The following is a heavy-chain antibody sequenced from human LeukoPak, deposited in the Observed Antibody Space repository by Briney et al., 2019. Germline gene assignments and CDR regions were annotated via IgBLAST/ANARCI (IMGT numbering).Heavy chain of an antibody. D-gene: IGHD5-12*01. V-gene: IGHV3-48*02. CDR1: GFTFTTYT. CDR3: ARDKGYVVDY. Sequence: PGGSLRLSCAASGFTFTTYTMNWVRQAPGKGLEWISYISSTSSTIEYADSVKGRFTISRDNAKNSLYLQMNSLRDEDTAVYYCARDKGYVVDYWGQGTLVTVSS. J-gene: IGHJ4*02. CDR2: ISSTSSTI.